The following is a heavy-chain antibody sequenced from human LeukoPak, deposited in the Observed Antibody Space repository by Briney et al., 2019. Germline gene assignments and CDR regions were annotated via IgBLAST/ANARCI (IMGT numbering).Heavy chain of an antibody. V-gene: IGHV3-7*02. CDR3: ASLYSSKTNDY. J-gene: IGHJ4*02. CDR1: GFTFSSYW. D-gene: IGHD6-19*01. Sequence: GGSLRLSCAASGFTFSSYWMSWVRQAPGKGLEWVANIKQDGSEKYYVDSVKGRFTISRDNAKNSLYLQMNSLRAEDTAVYYCASLYSSKTNDYWGQGTLVTVSS. CDR2: IKQDGSEK.